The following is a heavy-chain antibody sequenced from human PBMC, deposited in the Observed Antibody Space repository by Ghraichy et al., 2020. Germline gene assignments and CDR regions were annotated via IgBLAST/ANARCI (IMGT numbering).Heavy chain of an antibody. V-gene: IGHV3-23*01. Sequence: GGSLRLSCAASRFNFNNFAMRWVRQAPGKALEWVSGITPNGGSTYYADSVKGRFTVSRDNPKNTLYLQMNNLRAEDTAVYYCAKDLARYSSGWYYFDYWGQGTPVTVSS. CDR1: RFNFNNFA. D-gene: IGHD6-19*01. CDR3: AKDLARYSSGWYYFDY. CDR2: ITPNGGST. J-gene: IGHJ4*02.